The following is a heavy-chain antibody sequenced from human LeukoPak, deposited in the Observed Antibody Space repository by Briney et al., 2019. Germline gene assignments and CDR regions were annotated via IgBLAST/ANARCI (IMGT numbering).Heavy chain of an antibody. V-gene: IGHV3-7*01. CDR1: GFTFSSYW. CDR2: IKQDGSEK. J-gene: IGHJ3*02. D-gene: IGHD3-22*01. Sequence: PGGSLRLSCAASGFTFSSYWMSWVRQAPGKGLEWVANIKQDGSEKYYVDSVKGRFTISRDNAKNSLYLQMNSLKAEDTAVYYCARDVHRRPSKVLFHGSRESSVAFDIWGQGTMVTVSS. CDR3: ARDVHRRPSKVLFHGSRESSVAFDI.